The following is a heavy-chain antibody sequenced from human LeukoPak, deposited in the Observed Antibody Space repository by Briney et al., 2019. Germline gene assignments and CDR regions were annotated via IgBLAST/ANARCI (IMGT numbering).Heavy chain of an antibody. CDR1: GFTFSSYG. CDR2: IWYDGSSK. J-gene: IGHJ3*02. V-gene: IGHV3-33*01. Sequence: QPGGSLRLSCAASGFTFSSYGMHWVRQAPGKGLEWVAVIWYDGSSKYYADSVKGRFTISRDNSKNTLYLQMNSLRAEDTAVYYCARENLLHDAFDIWGQGTMVTVSS. CDR3: ARENLLHDAFDI. D-gene: IGHD3-22*01.